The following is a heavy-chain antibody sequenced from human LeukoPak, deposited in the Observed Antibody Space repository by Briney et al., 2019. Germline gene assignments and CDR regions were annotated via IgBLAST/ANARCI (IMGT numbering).Heavy chain of an antibody. CDR1: GSRFTSYW. CDR2: IYPSDSDT. Sequence: GASLKISCKGSGSRFTSYWIGWVRQLPGKGLEWMGIIYPSDSDTRYSPSFQGQVTISADKSISTAYLQWSSLKASDTAMYYCARTNWVVAATPPPYYYYGMDVWGQGTTVTVSS. D-gene: IGHD2-15*01. V-gene: IGHV5-51*01. CDR3: ARTNWVVAATPPPYYYYGMDV. J-gene: IGHJ6*02.